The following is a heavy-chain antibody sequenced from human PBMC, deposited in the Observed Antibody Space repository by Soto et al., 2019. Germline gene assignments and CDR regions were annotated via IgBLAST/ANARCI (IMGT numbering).Heavy chain of an antibody. J-gene: IGHJ4*02. CDR1: GGAFSSYS. Sequence: SVKVSCKASGGAFSSYSISWVRQAPGQGLEWMGGIIPIFGTANYAQKFQGRVTITADKSTSIAYMELSSLRSEDTAVYYCASLLAAAGTHGDHYWGQGTLVTVSS. D-gene: IGHD6-13*01. CDR3: ASLLAAAGTHGDHY. CDR2: IIPIFGTA. V-gene: IGHV1-69*06.